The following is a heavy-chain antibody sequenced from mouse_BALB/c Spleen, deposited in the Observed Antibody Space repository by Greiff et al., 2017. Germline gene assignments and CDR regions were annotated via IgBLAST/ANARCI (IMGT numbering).Heavy chain of an antibody. D-gene: IGHD2-4*01. CDR3: ARSDYVDY. CDR2: INPSTGYT. J-gene: IGHJ4*01. CDR1: GYTFTSYW. Sequence: VQLVESGAELAKPGASVKMSCKASGYTFTSYWMHWVKQRPGQGLEWIGYINPSTGYTEYNQKFKDKATLTADKSSSTAYMQLSSLTSEDSAVYYCARSDYVDYWGQGTSVTVSS. V-gene: IGHV1-7*01.